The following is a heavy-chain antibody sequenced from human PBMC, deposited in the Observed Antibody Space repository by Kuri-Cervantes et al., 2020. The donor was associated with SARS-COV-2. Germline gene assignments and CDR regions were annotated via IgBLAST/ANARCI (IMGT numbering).Heavy chain of an antibody. J-gene: IGHJ4*02. D-gene: IGHD5-12*01. CDR2: ISAYNGNT. Sequence: ASVKVSCKASGYTFTSYGISWVRQAPGQGREWMGWISAYNGNTNYAQKLQGRVTMTTDTSTSTAYMELRSLRSEDTAVYYCATARGYSGYDSTSYYFDYWGQGTLVTVSS. V-gene: IGHV1-18*01. CDR3: ATARGYSGYDSTSYYFDY. CDR1: GYTFTSYG.